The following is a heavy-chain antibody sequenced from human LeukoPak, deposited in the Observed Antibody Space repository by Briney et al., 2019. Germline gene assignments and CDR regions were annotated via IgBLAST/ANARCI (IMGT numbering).Heavy chain of an antibody. J-gene: IGHJ6*03. V-gene: IGHV1-18*01. Sequence: GASVKVSCKASGYTFTSYGISWVRQAPGQGLEWMGWISAYNGSTNYAQKLQGRVTMTTDTSTSTAYMELRSLRSDDTAVYYCATTPSIWFGELSHYYYYMDVWGKGTTVTVSS. D-gene: IGHD3-10*01. CDR2: ISAYNGST. CDR1: GYTFTSYG. CDR3: ATTPSIWFGELSHYYYYMDV.